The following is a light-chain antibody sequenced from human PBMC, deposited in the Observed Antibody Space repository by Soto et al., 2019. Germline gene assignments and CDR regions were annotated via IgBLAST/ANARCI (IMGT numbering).Light chain of an antibody. CDR3: CSYAGSYTWV. J-gene: IGLJ3*02. Sequence: QSVLTQPRSVSGSFGQSVTISCTGTSSDVGDSDSVSWYQQHPGRAPKLMISDVDKRPSGVPDRFSGSKSGNTASLTISGLQSDDEADYYCCSYAGSYTWVFGGGTKLTVL. V-gene: IGLV2-11*01. CDR1: SSDVGDSDS. CDR2: DVD.